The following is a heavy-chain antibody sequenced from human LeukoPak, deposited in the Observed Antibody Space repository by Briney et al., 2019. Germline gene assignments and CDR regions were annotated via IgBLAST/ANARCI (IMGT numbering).Heavy chain of an antibody. CDR1: GYTFTSYD. Sequence: ASVKVSCKASGYTFTSYDINWVRQATGQGLEWMGWMNPNSGNTGYAQKFQGRVTMTRNTSISTAYMELRSLRSDDTAVYYCARDFSVAAGLSYYYYYGMDVWGKGTTVTVSS. J-gene: IGHJ6*04. D-gene: IGHD6-13*01. CDR2: MNPNSGNT. CDR3: ARDFSVAAGLSYYYYYGMDV. V-gene: IGHV1-8*01.